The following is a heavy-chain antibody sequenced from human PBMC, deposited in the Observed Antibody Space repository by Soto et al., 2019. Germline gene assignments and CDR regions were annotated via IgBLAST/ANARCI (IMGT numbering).Heavy chain of an antibody. Sequence: GESLKISCRGSGYSFTSYWIGWVRQMPGKGLEWMGIIYSGYSDTRYSPSFQGQVTISPDKSISTAYLQWSSLKASDTAMYYCARLRMYGSGSRTDDYYGMDVWGQGTPVTVSS. CDR2: IYSGYSDT. V-gene: IGHV5-51*01. CDR3: ARLRMYGSGSRTDDYYGMDV. D-gene: IGHD3-10*01. CDR1: GYSFTSYW. J-gene: IGHJ6*02.